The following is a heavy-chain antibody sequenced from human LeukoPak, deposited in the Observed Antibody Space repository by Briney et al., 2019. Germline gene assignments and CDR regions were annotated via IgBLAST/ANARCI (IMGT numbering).Heavy chain of an antibody. J-gene: IGHJ4*02. Sequence: PGGSLRLSCAASGLIFKNYGMSWVRQAPGRGLEWISTISALSDNTRYADSVKGRFAISRDNSKNTVYLQMNSLRAEDTAVYYCAKPADYGYDYWGQGTLVTVSS. CDR1: GLIFKNYG. D-gene: IGHD4-17*01. CDR3: AKPADYGYDY. V-gene: IGHV3-23*01. CDR2: ISALSDNT.